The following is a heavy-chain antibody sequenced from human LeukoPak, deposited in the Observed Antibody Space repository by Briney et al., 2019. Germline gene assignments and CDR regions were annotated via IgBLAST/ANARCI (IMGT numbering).Heavy chain of an antibody. V-gene: IGHV1-46*01. D-gene: IGHD3-16*02. CDR2: INPSGGST. Sequence: GASVKVSCKASGYTFTGYYMHWVRQAPGQGLEWMGIINPSGGSTSYAQKFQGRVTMTRDMPTSTVYMELSSLRSEDTAVYYCAREGGGGRLGELSSSYYFDYWGQGTLVTVSS. J-gene: IGHJ4*02. CDR3: AREGGGGRLGELSSSYYFDY. CDR1: GYTFTGYY.